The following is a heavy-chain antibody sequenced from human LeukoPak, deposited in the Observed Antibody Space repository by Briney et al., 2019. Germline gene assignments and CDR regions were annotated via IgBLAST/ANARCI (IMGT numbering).Heavy chain of an antibody. J-gene: IGHJ3*02. CDR2: ISGYNGNT. Sequence: GASVKVSCKASGYTFTTYNINWVQQAPGQGLEWMGWISGYNGNTNYAQKLQGRVTMTTDTSTSTAYMELRSLKSDDTAVYYCASLKNYYDSSGYLVTDAFDIWGQGTMVTVSS. V-gene: IGHV1-18*01. CDR1: GYTFTTYN. D-gene: IGHD3-22*01. CDR3: ASLKNYYDSSGYLVTDAFDI.